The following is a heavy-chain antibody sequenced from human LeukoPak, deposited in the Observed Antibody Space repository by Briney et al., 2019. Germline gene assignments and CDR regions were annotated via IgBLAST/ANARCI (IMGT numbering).Heavy chain of an antibody. V-gene: IGHV3-74*01. D-gene: IGHD6-13*01. CDR2: VNSDGSTT. CDR1: GFPFSNCW. J-gene: IGHJ4*02. CDR3: ARGYYSSSRFDS. Sequence: GGSLRLSCAASGFPFSNCWMHWVRQAPGKGLVWVSRVNSDGSTTNYADSVKGRFTISRDNAENTLYMRMNSLRPEDTAVYYCARGYYSSSRFDSWGQGTLVTVSS.